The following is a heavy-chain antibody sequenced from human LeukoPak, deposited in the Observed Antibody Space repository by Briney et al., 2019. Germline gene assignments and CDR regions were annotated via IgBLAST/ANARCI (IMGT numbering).Heavy chain of an antibody. CDR2: INGDGTTT. V-gene: IGHV3-74*01. CDR1: GFTFSNYW. J-gene: IGHJ3*01. CDR3: ARDCSSTNCYFAQF. D-gene: IGHD2-2*01. Sequence: GGSLRLSCAASGFTFSNYWMHWVRQTPGKGLVWVSRINGDGTTTRYADSVKGRFTISRDNAKNTLYLQMNSLRDEDTAVYYCARDCSSTNCYFAQFWGQARMVTVCS.